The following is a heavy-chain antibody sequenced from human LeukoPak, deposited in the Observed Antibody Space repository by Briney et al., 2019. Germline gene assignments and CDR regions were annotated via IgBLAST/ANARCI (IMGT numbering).Heavy chain of an antibody. J-gene: IGHJ6*03. Sequence: SETLSLTCAVYGGSSSGYYWSWIRQPPGKGLEWIGEINHSGSTNYNPSLKSRVTISVDTSKNQFSLKLSSVTAADTAVYYCARRGPYYYYYMDVWGQGTTVTVSS. CDR1: GGSSSGYY. D-gene: IGHD3-10*01. CDR3: ARRGPYYYYYMDV. V-gene: IGHV4-34*01. CDR2: INHSGST.